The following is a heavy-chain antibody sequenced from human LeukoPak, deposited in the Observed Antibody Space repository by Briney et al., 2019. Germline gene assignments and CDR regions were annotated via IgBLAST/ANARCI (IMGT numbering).Heavy chain of an antibody. D-gene: IGHD4-11*01. CDR2: INPNSGDT. CDR3: ARGTVGYFDY. J-gene: IGHJ4*02. V-gene: IGHV1-2*02. CDR1: GYTFTGYY. Sequence: ASVKVSCKASGYTFTGYYMHWVRQAPGQGLEWMGWINPNSGDTNYAQKFQGRVTTTRDTSINTAYMELSRLRSDDTAVYYCARGTVGYFDYWGQGTLVTVSS.